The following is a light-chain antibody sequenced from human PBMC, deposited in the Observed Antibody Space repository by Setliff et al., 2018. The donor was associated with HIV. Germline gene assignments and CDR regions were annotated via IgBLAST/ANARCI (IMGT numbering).Light chain of an antibody. Sequence: QSVLTQPASVSGSPGQSITISCSGTSSDVGSYNFVSWYQQPPGKAPQLIIYDVSQRPSGVSSRFSGSKSGNTASLTISGLQAEDQADYYCCSYTSSLTYVFGTGTKVTVL. CDR2: DVS. CDR3: CSYTSSLTYV. V-gene: IGLV2-14*03. CDR1: SSDVGSYNF. J-gene: IGLJ1*01.